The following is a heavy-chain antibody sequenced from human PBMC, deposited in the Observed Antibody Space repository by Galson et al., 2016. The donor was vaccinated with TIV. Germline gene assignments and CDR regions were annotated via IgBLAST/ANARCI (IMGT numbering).Heavy chain of an antibody. J-gene: IGHJ3*01. CDR2: IHFTGRT. Sequence: TLSLTCSVSGVSISSGFSYWNGVRQSPGQGLEWIGYIHFTGRTYYNPSFQSRVSISVDTSKSQFSLNLRSVTAADTAVYFCARETYGDYDNYDAFDFWGRGTMVTVPS. D-gene: IGHD4-17*01. CDR3: ARETYGDYDNYDAFDF. CDR1: GVSISSGFSY. V-gene: IGHV4-31*03.